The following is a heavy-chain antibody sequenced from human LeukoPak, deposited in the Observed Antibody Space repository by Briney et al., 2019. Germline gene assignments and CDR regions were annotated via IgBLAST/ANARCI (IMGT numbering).Heavy chain of an antibody. J-gene: IGHJ4*02. CDR1: GYTFTAYG. Sequence: GASVKVSCKASGYTFTAYGITWVRQAPGQGLEWMRWVSTDSGNRNSAQKLQGRVTMTTDTSTSTAYMELRTLRSDDTAVYYCARQGLDPGGRPDTGLQYWGQGTLVTVSS. CDR2: VSTDSGNR. D-gene: IGHD5-18*01. CDR3: ARQGLDPGGRPDTGLQY. V-gene: IGHV1-18*01.